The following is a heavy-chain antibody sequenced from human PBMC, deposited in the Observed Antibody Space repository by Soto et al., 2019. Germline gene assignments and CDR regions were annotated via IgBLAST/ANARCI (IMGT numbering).Heavy chain of an antibody. CDR3: ARVNYGDYGGVYDY. CDR2: INSGGSST. Sequence: GGSLRLSCAASGFTVSSYLMHWVRQAPGKGLVWVSRINSGGSSTSFADSVKGRFTISRDNAKNTLYLQMNSLRAEDTAVYYCARVNYGDYGGVYDYWGQGTLVTVSS. CDR1: GFTVSSYL. V-gene: IGHV3-74*01. D-gene: IGHD4-17*01. J-gene: IGHJ4*02.